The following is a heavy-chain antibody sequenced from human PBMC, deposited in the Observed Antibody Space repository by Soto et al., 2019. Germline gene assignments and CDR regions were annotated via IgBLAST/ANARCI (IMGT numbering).Heavy chain of an antibody. CDR1: GLTFSSYA. CDR3: AKNSESSAYSSFDY. Sequence: EVQLLESGGGLVQPGGSLRLSCAASGLTFSSYAMSWVRQAPGKGLEWVSGISGGGISTYYADSVKGRFTISRDNSKNTLYLQINSLRAEDTAVYYCAKNSESSAYSSFDYWGQGTLVTVSS. J-gene: IGHJ4*02. V-gene: IGHV3-23*01. D-gene: IGHD3-22*01. CDR2: ISGGGIST.